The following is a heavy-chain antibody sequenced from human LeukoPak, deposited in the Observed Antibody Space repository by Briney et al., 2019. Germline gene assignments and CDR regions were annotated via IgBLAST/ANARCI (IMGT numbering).Heavy chain of an antibody. D-gene: IGHD3-3*01. CDR2: IYYSGST. CDR3: ARDSLHGSNYDFWSGYPNPSYYYGMDV. Sequence: SETLSLTCTVSGGSISSYYWSWIRQPPGKGLEWIGYIYYSGSTNYNPSLKSRVTISVDTSKNQFSLKLSSVTAADTAVYYCARDSLHGSNYDFWSGYPNPSYYYGMDVWGQGTTVTVSS. J-gene: IGHJ6*02. CDR1: GGSISSYY. V-gene: IGHV4-59*01.